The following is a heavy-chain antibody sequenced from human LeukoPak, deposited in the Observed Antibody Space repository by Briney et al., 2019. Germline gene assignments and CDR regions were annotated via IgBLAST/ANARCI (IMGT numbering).Heavy chain of an antibody. D-gene: IGHD6-6*01. CDR3: ARGSIAASYMDV. CDR2: IIPIFGTA. J-gene: IGHJ6*03. CDR1: GGTFSSYA. Sequence: GSSVKVSCKASGGTFSSYAISWVRQAPGQGLEWMGRIIPIFGTANYAQKFQGRATITTDESTSTAYMELSSLRSEDTAVYYCARGSIAASYMDVWGKGTTVTVSS. V-gene: IGHV1-69*05.